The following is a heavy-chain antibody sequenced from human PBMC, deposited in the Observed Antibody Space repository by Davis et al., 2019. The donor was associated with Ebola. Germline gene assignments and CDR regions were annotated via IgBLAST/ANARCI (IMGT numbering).Heavy chain of an antibody. CDR2: IWDDGINM. V-gene: IGHV3-33*01. J-gene: IGHJ4*02. Sequence: GESLKISCGASGFIFSNYGMHWVRQAPGKGLEWVALIWDDGINMYYADSVKGRFIISRDNSKNTLFLQMSSLRAEDTAVYYCARGNGSLEPTTLDYWGQGSLVTVSP. CDR3: ARGNGSLEPTTLDY. CDR1: GFIFSNYG. D-gene: IGHD3-3*01.